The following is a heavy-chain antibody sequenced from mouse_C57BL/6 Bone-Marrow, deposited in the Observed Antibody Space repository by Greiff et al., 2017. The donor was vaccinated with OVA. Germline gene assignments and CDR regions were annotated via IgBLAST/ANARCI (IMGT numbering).Heavy chain of an antibody. CDR2: IDPSDSYT. CDR3: ARYDLYSNYGGGFAY. D-gene: IGHD2-5*01. Sequence: QVQLQQPGAELVMPGASVKLSCKASGYTFTSYWMHWVKQRPGQGLEWIGEIDPSDSYTNYNQKFKGKSTLTVDKSSSTAYMQLRSLTSEDSAVYYGARYDLYSNYGGGFAYWGQGTLVTVSA. J-gene: IGHJ3*01. V-gene: IGHV1-69*01. CDR1: GYTFTSYW.